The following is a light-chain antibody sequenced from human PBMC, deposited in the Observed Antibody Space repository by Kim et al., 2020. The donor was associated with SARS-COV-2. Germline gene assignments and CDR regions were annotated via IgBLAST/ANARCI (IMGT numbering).Light chain of an antibody. CDR2: AAS. CDR1: EGISNY. CDR3: QKYNRAPLT. V-gene: IGKV1-27*01. J-gene: IGKJ2*01. Sequence: SAAVGDRVTITCRASEGISNYLAWYQQTPGKGPKLLIYAASALQSGVPSRFSGRGSGTDFTLTIRSLQPEDVATYYCQKYNRAPLTLGQGTKREI.